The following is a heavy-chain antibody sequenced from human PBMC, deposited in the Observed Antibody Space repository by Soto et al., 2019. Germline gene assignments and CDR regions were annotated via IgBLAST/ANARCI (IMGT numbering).Heavy chain of an antibody. J-gene: IGHJ4*02. D-gene: IGHD3-10*01. V-gene: IGHV1-2*02. Sequence: ASVKVSCKTSGYTFTYFYIHWVRLAPGQGLEWMGWINPKNGGTSHAQKFQGRVTMTRDTSISTVYMELNSLTSDDRGIYYCARRASSGSLDFWGQGTLVTVSS. CDR3: ARRASSGSLDF. CDR1: GYTFTYFY. CDR2: INPKNGGT.